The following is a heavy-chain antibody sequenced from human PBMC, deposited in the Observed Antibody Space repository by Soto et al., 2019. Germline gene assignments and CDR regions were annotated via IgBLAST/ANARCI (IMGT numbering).Heavy chain of an antibody. Sequence: GGSLRLSCAASGFTFSNAWMSWVRQAPGKGLEWVGRIKSKTDGGTTDYAAPVKGRFTISRDDSKNTLYLQMNSLKTEDTAVYYCTTDVYYDSSGYSVTGSADYWGQGTLVTVSS. CDR2: IKSKTDGGTT. J-gene: IGHJ4*02. CDR3: TTDVYYDSSGYSVTGSADY. D-gene: IGHD3-22*01. CDR1: GFTFSNAW. V-gene: IGHV3-15*01.